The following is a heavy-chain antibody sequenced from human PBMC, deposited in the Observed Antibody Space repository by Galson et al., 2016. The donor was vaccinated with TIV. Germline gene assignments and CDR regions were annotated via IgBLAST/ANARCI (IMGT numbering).Heavy chain of an antibody. J-gene: IGHJ4*02. CDR1: GDSLTDLV. CDR3: ATVAWFPGLSLDN. CDR2: FDPEVQKT. D-gene: IGHD3-22*01. V-gene: IGHV1-24*01. Sequence: SVKVSCKVSGDSLTDLVIHWVRQAPGKGLEWVGGFDPEVQKTIYAQNFQGRVTLTADTSIDTAYMELGSLRFEDTAVYFCATVAWFPGLSLDNWGQGTLVTVSP.